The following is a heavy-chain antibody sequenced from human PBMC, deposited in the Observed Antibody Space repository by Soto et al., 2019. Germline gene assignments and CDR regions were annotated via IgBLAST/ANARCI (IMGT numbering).Heavy chain of an antibody. CDR3: ARGDFVVVPAATPYYYGMDV. V-gene: IGHV3-30-3*01. CDR1: GFTFSSYA. J-gene: IGHJ6*02. D-gene: IGHD2-2*02. Sequence: GGSLRLSCAASGFTFSSYAMHWVRQAPGKGLEWVAVISYDGSNKYYADSVKGRFTISRDNSKNTLYLQMNSLRAEDTAVYYCARGDFVVVPAATPYYYGMDVWDQGTTVTVSS. CDR2: ISYDGSNK.